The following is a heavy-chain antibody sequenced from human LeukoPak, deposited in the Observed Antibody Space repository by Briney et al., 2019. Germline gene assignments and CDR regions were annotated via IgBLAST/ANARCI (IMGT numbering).Heavy chain of an antibody. CDR2: ISYDGSSK. CDR1: GFTFSSYA. J-gene: IGHJ4*02. CDR3: AREYRRYCSGGSCYVDY. V-gene: IGHV3-30-3*01. Sequence: GGSLRLSCAASGFTFSSYAMHWVRQAPGKGLEWVAVISYDGSSKYYADSVKGRFTVSRDNSKNTLYLQMNSLRAEDTAVYYCAREYRRYCSGGSCYVDYWDQGTLVTVSS. D-gene: IGHD2-15*01.